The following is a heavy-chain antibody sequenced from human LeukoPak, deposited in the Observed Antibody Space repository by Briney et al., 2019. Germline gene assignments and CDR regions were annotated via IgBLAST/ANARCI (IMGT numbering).Heavy chain of an antibody. CDR3: ARDVLGYYDSSGYQKGDDAFDI. CDR2: INPSGGST. V-gene: IGHV1-46*01. CDR1: GYTFTSYY. Sequence: GASVKVSCKASGYTFTSYYMHWVRQAPGQGLEGMGIINPSGGSTSYAQKFQGRVTMTRDMSTSTVYMELSSLRSEDTAVYYCARDVLGYYDSSGYQKGDDAFDIWGQGTMVTVSS. J-gene: IGHJ3*02. D-gene: IGHD3-22*01.